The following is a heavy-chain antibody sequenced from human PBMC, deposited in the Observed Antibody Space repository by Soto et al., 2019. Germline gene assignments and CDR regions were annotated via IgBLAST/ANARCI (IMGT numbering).Heavy chain of an antibody. J-gene: IGHJ6*02. CDR3: ARRQWLYYYYGMDV. Sequence: ASVKVSCKASGYTFTSYGISWVRQAPGQGLEWMGWMNPNSGNTGYAQKFQGRVTMTRNTSISTAYMELSSLRSDDTAVYYCARRQWLYYYYGMDVWGQGTTVTVSS. CDR2: MNPNSGNT. D-gene: IGHD6-19*01. V-gene: IGHV1-8*02. CDR1: GYTFTSYG.